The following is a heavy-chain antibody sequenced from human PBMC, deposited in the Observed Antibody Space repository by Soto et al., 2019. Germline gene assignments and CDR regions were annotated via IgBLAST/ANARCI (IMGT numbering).Heavy chain of an antibody. CDR3: ARGTYYYDSSGYNYFDY. Sequence: SQTLSLTCAISGDSVSSNSAAWNWIRQSPSRGLEWLGRTYYRSKWYNDYAVSVKSRITINPDTSKNQFSLQLNSVTPEDTAVYYCARGTYYYDSSGYNYFDYWGQGTLVTVSS. CDR2: TYYRSKWYN. J-gene: IGHJ4*02. CDR1: GDSVSSNSAA. V-gene: IGHV6-1*01. D-gene: IGHD3-22*01.